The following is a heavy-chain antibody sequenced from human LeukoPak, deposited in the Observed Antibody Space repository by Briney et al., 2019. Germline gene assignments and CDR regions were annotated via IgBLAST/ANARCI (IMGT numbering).Heavy chain of an antibody. CDR2: IYHSGST. D-gene: IGHD1-7*01. V-gene: IGHV4-38-2*02. CDR3: ARVGEAGTLNWFDP. J-gene: IGHJ5*02. Sequence: PSETLSLTCTVSGYSISSGYYWGWIRQPPGKGLEWIGSIYHSGSTYYNPSLKSRVTISVDTSKNQFSLKLSSVTAADTAVYYCARVGEAGTLNWFDPWGQGTLVTVSS. CDR1: GYSISSGYY.